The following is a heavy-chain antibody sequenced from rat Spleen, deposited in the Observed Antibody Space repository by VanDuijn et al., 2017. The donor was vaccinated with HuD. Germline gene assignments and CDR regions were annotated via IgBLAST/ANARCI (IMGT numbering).Heavy chain of an antibody. V-gene: IGHV2-72*01. J-gene: IGHJ4*01. Sequence: QVQLMESGPGLMQPSETLSLACTVSGFSLSSNGVGWVRQPLGKGLVWMGSIWSTGGTHYNSAVQSRLSISRDTAKSQVFLRMYSLQNEDIATYYCARDGGMYPYGVMDAWGQGASVTVSS. CDR3: ARDGGMYPYGVMDA. CDR2: IWSTGGT. D-gene: IGHD1-12*02. CDR1: GFSLSSNG.